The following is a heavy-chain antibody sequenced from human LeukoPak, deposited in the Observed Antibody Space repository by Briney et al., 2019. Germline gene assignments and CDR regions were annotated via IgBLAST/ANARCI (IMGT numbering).Heavy chain of an antibody. CDR1: GYTFTSYA. CDR2: INAGNGNT. Sequence: PGASVKVSCKASGYTFTSYAMHWVRQAPGQRLEWMGWINAGNGNTRYSQKFQGRVTITRDTSASTAYMELSSLRSEDTAVYYCARGSLASSGWYVLGYWGQGTLVTVSS. D-gene: IGHD6-19*01. J-gene: IGHJ4*02. V-gene: IGHV1-3*01. CDR3: ARGSLASSGWYVLGY.